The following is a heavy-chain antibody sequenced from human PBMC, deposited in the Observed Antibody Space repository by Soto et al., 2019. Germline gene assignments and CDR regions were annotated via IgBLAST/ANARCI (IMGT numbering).Heavy chain of an antibody. V-gene: IGHV1-2*02. J-gene: IGHJ4*02. Sequence: QVQLVQSGAEVKSPGASVKVSCKASGYAFTAYYIHCVRQAPGQGLEWMGWINPNSGAINYAQKFRGRVTMTRDTSIRTVYRELSSLKSDDTAVYYCARDYSGYFDYWGQGTLVTVSS. CDR2: INPNSGAI. CDR1: GYAFTAYY. CDR3: ARDYSGYFDY. D-gene: IGHD3-22*01.